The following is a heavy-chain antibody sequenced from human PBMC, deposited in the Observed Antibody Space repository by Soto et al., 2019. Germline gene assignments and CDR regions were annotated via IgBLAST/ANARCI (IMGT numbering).Heavy chain of an antibody. CDR3: ARDSIAGANSAYFDC. D-gene: IGHD6-25*01. Sequence: SETLSLTCAVCGGSISSSNWWCCGRQPPVKGLDWIGEISHGSSTEYNASLKSRVTIYVDKSKNQFSIKLNSVTAADAAMYFCARDSIAGANSAYFDCWGQGTLVTVSS. J-gene: IGHJ4*02. CDR1: GGSISSSNW. CDR2: ISHGSST. V-gene: IGHV4-4*02.